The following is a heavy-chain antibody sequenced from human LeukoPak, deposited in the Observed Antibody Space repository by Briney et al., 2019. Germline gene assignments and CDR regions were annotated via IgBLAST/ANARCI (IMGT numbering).Heavy chain of an antibody. D-gene: IGHD5-18*01. CDR1: GGSISSSSYY. Sequence: SETLSLTCTVSGGSISSSSYYWGWIRQPPGKGLEWIGSIYYSGSTYYNPSLKSRVTISVDTSKNQFSLKLSSVTAADTAVYYCARSGYSYGTYQDYYYYYMDVWGKGTTVTISS. CDR2: IYYSGST. V-gene: IGHV4-39*07. J-gene: IGHJ6*03. CDR3: ARSGYSYGTYQDYYYYYMDV.